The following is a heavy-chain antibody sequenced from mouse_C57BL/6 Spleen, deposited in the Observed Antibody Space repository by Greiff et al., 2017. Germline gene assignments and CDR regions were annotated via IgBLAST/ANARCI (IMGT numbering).Heavy chain of an antibody. V-gene: IGHV5-16*01. CDR1: GFTFSDYY. Sequence: EVKLMESEGGLVQPGSSMKLSCTASGFTFSDYYMAWVRQVPEKGLEWVANINYDGSSTYYLDSLKSRFIISRDNAKNILYLQMSSLKSEDTATYYCARVSPYYFDYWGQGTTLTVSS. CDR3: ARVSPYYFDY. J-gene: IGHJ2*01. CDR2: INYDGSST.